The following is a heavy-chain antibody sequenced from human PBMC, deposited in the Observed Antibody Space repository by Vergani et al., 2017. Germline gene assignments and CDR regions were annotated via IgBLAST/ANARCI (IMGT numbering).Heavy chain of an antibody. J-gene: IGHJ4*02. CDR2: ISGSGGST. CDR1: GFTFSSYA. CDR3: AKDLWDGDYPVRSAYFDY. Sequence: VQLVESGGGVVKPGGSLRLSCAASGFTFSSYAMSWVRQAPGKGLEWVSAISGSGGSTYYADSVKGRFTISRDNSKNTLYLQMNSLRAEDTAVYYCAKDLWDGDYPVRSAYFDYWGQGTLVTVSS. V-gene: IGHV3-23*04. D-gene: IGHD4-17*01.